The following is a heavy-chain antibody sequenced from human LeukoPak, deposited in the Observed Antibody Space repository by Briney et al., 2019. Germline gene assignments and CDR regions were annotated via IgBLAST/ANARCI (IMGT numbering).Heavy chain of an antibody. CDR3: ARDPLDGNYYLDY. J-gene: IGHJ4*02. Sequence: SVKVSCTASGYTLTGHHVHRVRQAPGQGLEWLGWFNANSGATKYAQKFQGRVTMTRDTSIGTDYMELTSLISDDTAVYYCARDPLDGNYYLDYWGQGTLVTVAS. CDR1: GYTLTGHH. D-gene: IGHD5-24*01. V-gene: IGHV1-2*02. CDR2: FNANSGAT.